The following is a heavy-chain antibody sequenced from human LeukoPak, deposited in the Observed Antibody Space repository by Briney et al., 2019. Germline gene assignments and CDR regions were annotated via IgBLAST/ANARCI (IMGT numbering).Heavy chain of an antibody. Sequence: SETLSLTCTVSGGSISSYYWSWIRQPPGKGLGWIGYIYYSGSTNYNPSLKSRVTISVDTSKNQFSLKLSSVTAADTAVYYCARDTVYLGFDYWAREPWSPSPQ. CDR1: GGSISSYY. V-gene: IGHV4-59*01. CDR3: ARDTVYLGFDY. J-gene: IGHJ4*02. D-gene: IGHD3-16*01. CDR2: IYYSGST.